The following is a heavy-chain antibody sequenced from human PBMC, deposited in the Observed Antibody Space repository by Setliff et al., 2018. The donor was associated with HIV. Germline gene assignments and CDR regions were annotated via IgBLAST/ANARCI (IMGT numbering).Heavy chain of an antibody. CDR2: INTYNGNT. J-gene: IGHJ3*02. CDR1: GYSFTTSG. V-gene: IGHV1-18*01. CDR3: ARAINKAFDI. Sequence: ASVKVSCKASGYSFTTSGVSWVRQAPGQGLEWMGWINTYNGNTNYAQKLQGRVTLTTDTSTNTAYMELRSLRSGDTAVYYCARAINKAFDIWGQGTMVTVSS.